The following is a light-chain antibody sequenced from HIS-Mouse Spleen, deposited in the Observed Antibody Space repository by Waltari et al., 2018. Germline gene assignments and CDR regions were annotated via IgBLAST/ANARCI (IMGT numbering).Light chain of an antibody. CDR2: DAS. V-gene: IGKV3-11*01. CDR1: QSVSSY. J-gene: IGKJ2*01. Sequence: EIVLTQSPATLSLSPGERATLSCRASQSVSSYLAWYQQKPGQAPRPLIYDASNMATGIPARFSGSGSGTDFTLTISSLEPEDFAVYYCQQRSNWPYTFGQGTKLEIK. CDR3: QQRSNWPYT.